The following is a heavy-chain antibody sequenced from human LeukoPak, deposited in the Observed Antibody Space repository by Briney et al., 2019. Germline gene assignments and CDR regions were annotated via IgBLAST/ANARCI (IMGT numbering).Heavy chain of an antibody. J-gene: IGHJ4*02. D-gene: IGHD6-19*01. CDR3: VKLSSGSGSKFAFDS. V-gene: IGHV3-23*01. CDR2: ITNGGVTP. CDR1: GFTFGSYA. Sequence: GGSLRLSCAASGFTFGSYAMSWVRQTPGKSLERVSIITNGGVTPYYADSVRGRFTISRDNSKNMLYLQMNSLGAEDTAVYYCVKLSSGSGSKFAFDSWGQGTLVTVSS.